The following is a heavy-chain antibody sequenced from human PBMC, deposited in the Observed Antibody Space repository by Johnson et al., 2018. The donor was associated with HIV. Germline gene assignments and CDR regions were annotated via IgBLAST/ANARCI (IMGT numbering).Heavy chain of an antibody. V-gene: IGHV3-20*04. CDR3: ARRSGITMISGDAFDI. Sequence: VQLVESGGGVVRPGGSLRLSCAASGFTFDDYGMSWVRQAPGKGLEWVSGINWNGGSTGYADSVKCRFTISRDNAKNSLYLQMNSLRAEDTALYYCARRSGITMISGDAFDIWGQGTMVTVSS. D-gene: IGHD3-22*01. J-gene: IGHJ3*02. CDR2: INWNGGST. CDR1: GFTFDDYG.